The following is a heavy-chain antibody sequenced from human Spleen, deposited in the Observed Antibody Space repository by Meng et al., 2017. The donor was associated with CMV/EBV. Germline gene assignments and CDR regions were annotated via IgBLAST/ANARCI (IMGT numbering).Heavy chain of an antibody. V-gene: IGHV4-59*06. Sequence: QGQLQQSGPGLWKPSETLSLTCTVSGGSISSYYWSWIRQPPGKGLEWIGYIYYSGSTYYNPSLKSRVTISVDTSKNQFSLKLSSVTAADTAVYYCATYYYDSSGYYCFDYWGQGTLVTVSS. CDR2: IYYSGST. CDR3: ATYYYDSSGYYCFDY. CDR1: GGSISSYY. D-gene: IGHD3-22*01. J-gene: IGHJ4*02.